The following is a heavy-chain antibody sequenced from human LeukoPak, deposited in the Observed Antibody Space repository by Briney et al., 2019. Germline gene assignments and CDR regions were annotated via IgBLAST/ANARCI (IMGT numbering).Heavy chain of an antibody. J-gene: IGHJ4*02. Sequence: GGSLRLSCAASGFTFDNYAMNWVRQVPGNGLEWISLISWNSGTIGYADSVKGRFTISRDNSQNTLYLQMNSLRVEETATYYCARAPGGFHGDYSPIGYWGQGTLVTVSS. CDR1: GFTFDNYA. CDR3: ARAPGGFHGDYSPIGY. V-gene: IGHV3-9*01. D-gene: IGHD4-17*01. CDR2: ISWNSGTI.